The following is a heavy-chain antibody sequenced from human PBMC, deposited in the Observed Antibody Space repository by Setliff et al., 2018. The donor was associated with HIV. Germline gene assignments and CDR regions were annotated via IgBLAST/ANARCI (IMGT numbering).Heavy chain of an antibody. D-gene: IGHD1-1*01. J-gene: IGHJ4*02. CDR3: TRESRGDPAMATTRIDY. CDR1: GDSISSGSYF. CDR2: IYYTGFA. V-gene: IGHV4-39*02. Sequence: PSETLSLTCSVSGDSISSGSYFWGWIRQTPGKGLEWIGNIYYTGFAYYNPSLKSRVTISLDTSKTHFFLNLTSVTDADTAVYFCTRESRGDPAMATTRIDYWGQGKLVTVSS.